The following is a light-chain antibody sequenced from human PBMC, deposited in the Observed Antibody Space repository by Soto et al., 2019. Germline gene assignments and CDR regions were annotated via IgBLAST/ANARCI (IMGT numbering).Light chain of an antibody. V-gene: IGKV1-39*01. CDR2: GTS. CDR3: QQCSTLPRT. Sequence: DIQMTQSPSSLSASVGDRVTITCRASQSIRSHLNWYQQKPGNGPNLLVFGTSSLQSGVPSRFSGSGSGTDFTLTISRLEPEDFAVYYCQQCSTLPRTFGQGTKVDIK. CDR1: QSIRSH. J-gene: IGKJ1*01.